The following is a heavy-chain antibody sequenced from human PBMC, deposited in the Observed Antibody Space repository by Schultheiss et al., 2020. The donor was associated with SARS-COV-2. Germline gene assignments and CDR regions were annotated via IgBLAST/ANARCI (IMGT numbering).Heavy chain of an antibody. CDR3: ARASGSYWYNWFDP. V-gene: IGHV4-59*01. CDR1: GGSISSYY. CDR2: IYYSGST. Sequence: SETLSLTCTVSGGSISSYYWSWIRQPPGKGLEWIGYIYYSGSTNYNPSLKSRVTISVDTSKNQFSLKLSSVTAADTAVYYCARASGSYWYNWFDPWGQGTLVTVSS. J-gene: IGHJ5*02. D-gene: IGHD1-26*01.